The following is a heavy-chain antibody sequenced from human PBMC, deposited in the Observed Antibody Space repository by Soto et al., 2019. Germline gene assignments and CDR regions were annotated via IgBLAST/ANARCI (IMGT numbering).Heavy chain of an antibody. CDR1: GYNFAGYW. V-gene: IGHV5-51*01. J-gene: IGHJ4*02. D-gene: IGHD3-3*01. Sequence: GESLKISCQGSGYNFAGYWIAWVRQMPGKGLELMGIIYPSDSDTRYRPSFQGQVTISADKSISSAYLQWSSLRASDTAMYYCARGGVSTRAFDYWGQGTPVTVSS. CDR2: IYPSDSDT. CDR3: ARGGVSTRAFDY.